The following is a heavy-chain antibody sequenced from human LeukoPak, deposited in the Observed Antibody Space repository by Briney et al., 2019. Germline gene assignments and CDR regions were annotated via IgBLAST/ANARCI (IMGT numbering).Heavy chain of an antibody. CDR3: ARVPRRGDRFDP. Sequence: ASVKVSCKASGYTFSIYGISWVRQAPGQGLEWMGWISADTGDTNYAQNLQGRVTMTTDTPTSTAYMELSSLRSEDTAVYYCARVPRRGDRFDPWGQGTLVTVSS. D-gene: IGHD3-10*01. CDR2: ISADTGDT. V-gene: IGHV1-18*01. CDR1: GYTFSIYG. J-gene: IGHJ5*02.